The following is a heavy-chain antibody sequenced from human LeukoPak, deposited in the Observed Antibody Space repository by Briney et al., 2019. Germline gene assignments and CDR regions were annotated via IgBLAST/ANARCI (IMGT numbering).Heavy chain of an antibody. V-gene: IGHV4-4*07. CDR3: ARDVFCSSTSCYGRHNWFDP. CDR1: GGSISGYY. J-gene: IGHJ5*02. D-gene: IGHD2-2*01. Sequence: SETLSLTCTVSGGSISGYYWSWIRQPAGKGLEWIWRIYTSGSTNYNPSLKSRVTMSLDTSKNQFSLKLSSVTAADTAVYYCARDVFCSSTSCYGRHNWFDPWRQGTLVSVRS. CDR2: IYTSGST.